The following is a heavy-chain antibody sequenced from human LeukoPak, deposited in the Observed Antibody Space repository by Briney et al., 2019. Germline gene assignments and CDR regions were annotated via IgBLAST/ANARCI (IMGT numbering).Heavy chain of an antibody. CDR2: ISWNSGTI. CDR3: ARDGDIVVVVAGSGGAFDI. D-gene: IGHD2-15*01. CDR1: GFTFDDYA. Sequence: GGSLRLSCAASGFTFDDYAMHWVRQAPGKGLEWVSGISWNSGTIGYADSVKGRFTISRDNAKNSLYLQMNSLRAEDTAVYYCARDGDIVVVVAGSGGAFDIWGQGTMVTVSS. J-gene: IGHJ3*02. V-gene: IGHV3-9*01.